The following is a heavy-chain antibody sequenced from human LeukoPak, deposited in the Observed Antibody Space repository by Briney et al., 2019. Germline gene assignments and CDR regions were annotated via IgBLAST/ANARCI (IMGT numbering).Heavy chain of an antibody. J-gene: IGHJ4*02. V-gene: IGHV1-58*02. Sequence: SVKVSCKASGFTFTSSAMQWVRQARGQGLEWIGWIVVGSGNTNYAQKFQERVTITRDMSTSTAYMELSSLRSEDTAVYYCAAEPIVGATGVDYWGQGTLVTVSS. CDR1: GFTFTSSA. D-gene: IGHD1-26*01. CDR3: AAEPIVGATGVDY. CDR2: IVVGSGNT.